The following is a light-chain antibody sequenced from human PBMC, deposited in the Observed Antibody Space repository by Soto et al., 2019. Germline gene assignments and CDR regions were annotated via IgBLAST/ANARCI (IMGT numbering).Light chain of an antibody. V-gene: IGLV4-69*01. J-gene: IGLJ2*01. CDR1: RGQSSYA. CDR3: QSWGTGILV. Sequence: QSVLTQSPSASAYLGDSVKLTCTLSRGQSSYAIAWHQQQPEKGPRHLMNLNSDGSHSKGDGIPDRVSGSSSGAERYLTFSSLQSECEAYDFCQSWGTGILVFGGGTKLTVL. CDR2: LNSDGSH.